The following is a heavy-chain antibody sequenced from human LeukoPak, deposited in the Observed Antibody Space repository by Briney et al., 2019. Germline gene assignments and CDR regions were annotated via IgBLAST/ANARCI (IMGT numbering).Heavy chain of an antibody. V-gene: IGHV3-30*02. D-gene: IGHD2-2*02. J-gene: IGHJ4*02. CDR1: XFTFSSXG. CDR2: IRYDGSNK. CDR3: AKAVDIVVVPAAINGGY. Sequence: LSXXASXFTFSSXGMHXVRQXPGXXRXXVAFIRYDGSNKYYADSVKGRFTISRDNSKNTLYLQMNSLRAEDTAVYYCAKAVDIVVVPAAINGGYWGQGTLVTVSS.